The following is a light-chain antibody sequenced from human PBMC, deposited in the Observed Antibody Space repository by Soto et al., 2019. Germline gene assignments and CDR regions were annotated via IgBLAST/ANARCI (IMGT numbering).Light chain of an antibody. CDR2: GAS. CDR1: QGISNH. J-gene: IGKJ3*01. CDR3: QHYNSYPFT. V-gene: IGKV1-16*02. Sequence: DIQMTQSPSSLSASVGDRVTITCRASQGISNHLAWFQQKPGKAPKSLIYGASNLQSGVPSKFSGSGSGTDFTLTISSLQPEDFATYYSQHYNSYPFTFGPGTKVDIK.